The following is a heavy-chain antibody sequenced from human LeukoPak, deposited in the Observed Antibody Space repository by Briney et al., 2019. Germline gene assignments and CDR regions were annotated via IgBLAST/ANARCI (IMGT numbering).Heavy chain of an antibody. CDR1: GGSISSYY. V-gene: IGHV4-59*08. D-gene: IGHD1-26*01. J-gene: IGHJ3*01. CDR2: MYYSGDT. CDR3: ARHTLVGARNAFDV. Sequence: SETLSLTCNVSGGSISSYYWSWIRQPPGKGLEWIGYMYYSGDTNYNPSLKSRVTTSVDSSKNQFSLKLSSVTAADTAVYYCARHTLVGARNAFDVWGQGTMVTVSS.